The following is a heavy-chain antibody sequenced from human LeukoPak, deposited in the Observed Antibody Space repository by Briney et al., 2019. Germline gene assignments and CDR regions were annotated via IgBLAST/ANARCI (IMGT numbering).Heavy chain of an antibody. Sequence: SETLSLTCTVSGGSISSSYYWTWIRQPVGKGLEWIGRIYSSGTTNYNPSLKSRITMSVDTSNNQFSLKLTSVTAADTAVYFCAREVAGWGSGNQFDYWGQGTLVTVSS. J-gene: IGHJ4*02. D-gene: IGHD1-14*01. CDR2: IYSSGTT. V-gene: IGHV4-4*07. CDR1: GGSISSSYY. CDR3: AREVAGWGSGNQFDY.